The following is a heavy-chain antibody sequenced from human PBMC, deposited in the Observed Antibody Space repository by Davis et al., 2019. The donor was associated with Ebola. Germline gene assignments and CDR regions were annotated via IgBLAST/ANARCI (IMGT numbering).Heavy chain of an antibody. Sequence: AASVKVSCTTSGYTFSGYAISWVRQPPGPGLEWLGWINVYNGHTNYAQNFQGRVTVSTDTSTSIAYMELRSLRSDDTALYYCARDATTVTTIWFDPWGQGTLVTVSS. J-gene: IGHJ5*02. CDR1: GYTFSGYA. CDR3: ARDATTVTTIWFDP. CDR2: INVYNGHT. D-gene: IGHD4-17*01. V-gene: IGHV1-18*01.